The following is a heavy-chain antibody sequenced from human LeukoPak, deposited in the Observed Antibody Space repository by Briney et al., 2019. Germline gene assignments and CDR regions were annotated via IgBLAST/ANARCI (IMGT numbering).Heavy chain of an antibody. V-gene: IGHV3-48*01. Sequence: GGSLRLSCAASGFTFTSYSMSWVRQAPGKGLEWVSYISSSSSTIYYADSVKGRFTISRDNAKNSLYLQMNSLRAEDTAVYYCARDGSSWTFDYWGQGTLVTVSS. D-gene: IGHD6-13*01. CDR3: ARDGSSWTFDY. J-gene: IGHJ4*02. CDR1: GFTFTSYS. CDR2: ISSSSSTI.